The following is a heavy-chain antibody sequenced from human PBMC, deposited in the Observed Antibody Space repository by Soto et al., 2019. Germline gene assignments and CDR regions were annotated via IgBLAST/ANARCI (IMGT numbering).Heavy chain of an antibody. V-gene: IGHV4-59*11. J-gene: IGHJ4*02. CDR3: TRANWYSEY. D-gene: IGHD7-27*01. CDR1: GGTISNHY. Sequence: SETLSLTCTVSGGTISNHYWRWIRQPPGKGLEWIGYIYYNGNTNYNPPLKSRVTMSVDTSKNQISLELSSVTAADTAVYYCTRANWYSEYWGQGTLVTVSS. CDR2: IYYNGNT.